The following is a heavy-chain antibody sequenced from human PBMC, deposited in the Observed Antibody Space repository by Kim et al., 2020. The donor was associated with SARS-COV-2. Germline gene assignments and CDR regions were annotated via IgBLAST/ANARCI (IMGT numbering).Heavy chain of an antibody. J-gene: IGHJ6*03. CDR2: IHHTRGT. CDR3: ARLPSYNWNPSYRYIDV. V-gene: IGHV4-34*01. CDR1: GGSISDYY. Sequence: SETLSLTCAVYGGSISDYYWSWIRQPPGKGLEWIGEIHHTRGTNYNPSLKSRLTISVDTSKNQFSLKLSSMTAADAAAYFCARLPSYNWNPSYRYIDVWG. D-gene: IGHD1-20*01.